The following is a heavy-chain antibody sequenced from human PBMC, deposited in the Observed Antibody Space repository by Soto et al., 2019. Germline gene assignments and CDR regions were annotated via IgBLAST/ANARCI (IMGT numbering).Heavy chain of an antibody. V-gene: IGHV3-33*01. CDR1: GFTFSSYG. CDR3: ARPSYQQLGYFDY. CDR2: IWYDGSNK. D-gene: IGHD2-2*01. J-gene: IGHJ4*02. Sequence: GSLRLSCAASGFTFSSYGMHWVRQAPGKGLEWVAVIWYDGSNKYYADSVKGRFTISRDNSKNTLYLQMNSLRAEDTAVYYCARPSYQQLGYFDYWGQGTLVTVSS.